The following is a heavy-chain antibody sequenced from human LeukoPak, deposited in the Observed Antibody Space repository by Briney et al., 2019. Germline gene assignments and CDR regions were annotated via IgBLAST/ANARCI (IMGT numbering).Heavy chain of an antibody. J-gene: IGHJ5*02. D-gene: IGHD2-2*01. Sequence: SQTLSLTCTVSVGSISSSDYSWTWIRQHPGKGLEWIGYISYNGSTYYRPSLKSRVTISADTSKSQFFLKLTSVTAADTAIYYCARKVVPVGVPAWWFDPWGQGTLVIVSS. V-gene: IGHV4-31*03. CDR1: VGSISSSDYS. CDR3: ARKVVPVGVPAWWFDP. CDR2: ISYNGST.